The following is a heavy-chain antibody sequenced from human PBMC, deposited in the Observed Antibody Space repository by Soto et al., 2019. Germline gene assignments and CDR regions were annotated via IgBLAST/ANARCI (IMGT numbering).Heavy chain of an antibody. CDR2: IYYSGST. CDR3: ATVNSGYDSSGYYSFDY. D-gene: IGHD3-22*01. CDR1: GGSISSGGYY. Sequence: SETLSLTFTVSGGSISSGGYYWSWIRQHPGKGLGWIGYIYYSGSTYYNPSLKSRVTISVDTSKNQFSLKLSSVTAADTAVYYCATVNSGYDSSGYYSFDYWGQGTLVTV. V-gene: IGHV4-31*03. J-gene: IGHJ4*02.